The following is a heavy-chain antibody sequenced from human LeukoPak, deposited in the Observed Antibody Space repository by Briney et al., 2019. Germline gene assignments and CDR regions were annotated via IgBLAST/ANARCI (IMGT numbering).Heavy chain of an antibody. J-gene: IGHJ3*01. D-gene: IGHD2-2*01. CDR1: GDSINTYY. CDR3: ARLCSSSSCPLDL. V-gene: IGHV4-59*01. CDR2: IYCTGST. Sequence: SETLSLTCTVSGDSINTYYWSWIRQPPGKGLECIGYIYCTGSTNYNPSLKSRVTISVDTPKNQFSLKLKSVTAADTAVYYCARLCSSSSCPLDLWGQGTMVTVSS.